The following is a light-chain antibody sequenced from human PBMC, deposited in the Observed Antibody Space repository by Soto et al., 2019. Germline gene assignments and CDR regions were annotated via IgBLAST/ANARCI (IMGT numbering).Light chain of an antibody. CDR3: SSYTSSSLRV. CDR1: SSDVGGYNY. CDR2: EVS. V-gene: IGLV2-14*01. Sequence: QSVLTQPASVSGSPGQSITISCTGTSSDVGGYNYVSWYQQHPGKAPKLMIYEVSTRPSGVSNRFSGSKSGNTASLTISGLQAEDEADYYCSSYTSSSLRVFGGGTKLTVL. J-gene: IGLJ3*02.